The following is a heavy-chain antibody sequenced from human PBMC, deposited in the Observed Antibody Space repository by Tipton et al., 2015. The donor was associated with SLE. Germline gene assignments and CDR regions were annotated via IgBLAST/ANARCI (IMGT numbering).Heavy chain of an antibody. CDR3: ARDRAGRGGVRYFDL. Sequence: TLSLTCTVSGGSLSSYYWRWIRKPAGKGLEWIGRIYTSGSTHNNPSLESRVTMSVDTSKNHFSPTLSSVTAADTAVDYCARDRAGRGGVRYFDLWGRGTLVTVSS. CDR2: IYTSGST. V-gene: IGHV4-4*07. J-gene: IGHJ2*01. CDR1: GGSLSSYY. D-gene: IGHD3-16*01.